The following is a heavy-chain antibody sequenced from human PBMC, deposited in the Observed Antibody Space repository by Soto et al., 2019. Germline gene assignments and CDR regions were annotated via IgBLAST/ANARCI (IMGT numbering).Heavy chain of an antibody. Sequence: EVQLLESGGGLVQPGGSLRLSCAASGFTFSSYAMSWVRQAPGKGLEWVSAIRWSGGGTYYADSVKVRFAISRDNSKHTLYLQRNSLRAEDTAVYYCAIESLAVAGSRFAYWGQGALVTVSS. CDR3: AIESLAVAGSRFAY. V-gene: IGHV3-23*01. J-gene: IGHJ4*02. D-gene: IGHD6-19*01. CDR1: GFTFSSYA. CDR2: IRWSGGGT.